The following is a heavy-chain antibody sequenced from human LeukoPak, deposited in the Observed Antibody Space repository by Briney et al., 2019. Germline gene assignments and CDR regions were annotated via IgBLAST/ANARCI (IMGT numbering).Heavy chain of an antibody. CDR3: AREGIAARPNYYYYMDV. CDR2: IYYSGST. V-gene: IGHV4-59*11. CDR1: GSSISSHY. J-gene: IGHJ6*03. Sequence: SETLSPTCTVSGSSISSHYWSWIRQPPGKGLEWIGYIYYSGSTNYNPSLKSRVTISVDTSKNQFSLKLSSVTAADTAVYYCAREGIAARPNYYYYMDVWGKGTTVTVSS. D-gene: IGHD6-6*01.